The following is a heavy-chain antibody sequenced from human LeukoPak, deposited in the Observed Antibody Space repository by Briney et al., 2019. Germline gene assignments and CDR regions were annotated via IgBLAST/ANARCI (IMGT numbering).Heavy chain of an antibody. Sequence: GGSLRLSCAASGFTFSTYNMNWVRQAPGKGLEWGSSITSGGTYTYYADSVKGRFTTSRDNAKNSLSLKLSSLRAEDTAVYYCARGHYDILTASYKWTPDYWGQGILVTVSS. CDR2: ITSGGTYT. V-gene: IGHV3-21*06. CDR1: GFTFSTYN. D-gene: IGHD3-9*01. J-gene: IGHJ4*02. CDR3: ARGHYDILTASYKWTPDY.